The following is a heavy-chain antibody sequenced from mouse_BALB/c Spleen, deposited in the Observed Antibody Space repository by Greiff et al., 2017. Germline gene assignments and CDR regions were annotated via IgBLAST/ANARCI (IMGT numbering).Heavy chain of an antibody. Sequence: EVQLQQSGPGLVKPSQSLSLTCSVTGYSITSGYYWNWIRQFPGNKLEWMGYISYDGSNNYNPSLKNRISITRDTSKNQFFLKLNSVTTEDTATYYCARSYYPYAMDYWGQGTSVTVSS. J-gene: IGHJ4*01. CDR3: ARSYYPYAMDY. D-gene: IGHD2-10*01. V-gene: IGHV3-6*02. CDR2: ISYDGSN. CDR1: GYSITSGYY.